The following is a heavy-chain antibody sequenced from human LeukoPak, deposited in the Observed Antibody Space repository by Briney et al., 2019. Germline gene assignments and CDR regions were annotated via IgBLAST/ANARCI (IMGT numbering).Heavy chain of an antibody. CDR2: IYYSGST. CDR1: GGSISSYY. D-gene: IGHD3-16*01. J-gene: IGHJ3*02. Sequence: PSETLSLTCTVSGGSISSYYWSWIRQPPGKGLEWIGYIYYSGSTNYNPSLKSRVTISVDTSKNQFSLKLSSVTAADTAVYYCARGGGAYYDYVWGSYGGTFDIWGQGIMVTVSS. CDR3: ARGGGAYYDYVWGSYGGTFDI. V-gene: IGHV4-59*01.